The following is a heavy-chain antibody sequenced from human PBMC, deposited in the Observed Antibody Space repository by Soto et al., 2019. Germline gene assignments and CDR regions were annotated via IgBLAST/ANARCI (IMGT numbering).Heavy chain of an antibody. CDR3: ARRYGSAIDY. Sequence: QVQLQESGPGLVKPSETLSLTCTVSGGTISSWYWSWIRQPPGKGLEWIGYIYYSESTNCNPSLKSRVTISVDTSKNQFSLKLSSVTAADTAVYYCARRYGSAIDYWGQGTLVTVSS. CDR2: IYYSEST. J-gene: IGHJ4*02. CDR1: GGTISSWY. D-gene: IGHD1-26*01. V-gene: IGHV4-59*08.